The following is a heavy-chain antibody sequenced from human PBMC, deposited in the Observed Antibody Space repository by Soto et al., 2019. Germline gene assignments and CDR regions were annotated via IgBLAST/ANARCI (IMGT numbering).Heavy chain of an antibody. Sequence: EAQLVESGGGLVQPGGSLRLSCAASGFTFSSYWMSWVRQAPGKGLEWVANIKYDGSEKYYVDSVKGRFTISRDNAKNSLYLQMNSLRAGDTAVYYCARETRYYDVLTGYSYYFDYWGQGTLVTVSS. J-gene: IGHJ4*02. V-gene: IGHV3-7*01. CDR3: ARETRYYDVLTGYSYYFDY. D-gene: IGHD3-9*01. CDR1: GFTFSSYW. CDR2: IKYDGSEK.